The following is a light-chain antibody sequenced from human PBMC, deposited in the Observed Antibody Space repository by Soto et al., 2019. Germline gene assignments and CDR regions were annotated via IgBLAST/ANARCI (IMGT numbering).Light chain of an antibody. Sequence: EIVLTQSPATLSLSPGERVTLSCRASQSVSSYLAWYQQKPGQAPRLLIYDASNRATGIPARFSGSGSGTDFTLTISSLEPEDFAVYYCQHRMNWPLTFGQGTRLEIK. CDR2: DAS. J-gene: IGKJ5*01. V-gene: IGKV3-11*01. CDR3: QHRMNWPLT. CDR1: QSVSSY.